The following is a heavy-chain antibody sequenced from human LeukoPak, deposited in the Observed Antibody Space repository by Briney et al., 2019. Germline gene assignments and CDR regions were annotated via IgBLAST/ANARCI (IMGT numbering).Heavy chain of an antibody. CDR2: INPNSGGT. CDR1: GYTFTGYY. Sequence: WASVKVSCNTFGYTFTGYYMHWVRQAPGQGLEWMGWINPNSGGTNYAQKFQGRVTMTRDTSISTAYLELSRLRSDDTAVYYCARDYGDYNDYNFMDVWGKGTTVTVSS. D-gene: IGHD4-17*01. V-gene: IGHV1-2*02. J-gene: IGHJ6*03. CDR3: ARDYGDYNDYNFMDV.